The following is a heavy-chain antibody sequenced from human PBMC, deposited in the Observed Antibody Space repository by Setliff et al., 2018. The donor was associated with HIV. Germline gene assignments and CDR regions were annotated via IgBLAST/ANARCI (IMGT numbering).Heavy chain of an antibody. J-gene: IGHJ3*01. CDR3: ARTNKAAPASAGFDV. Sequence: SETLSLTCNVLGASINGGRFYWGWIRPPPGKAPEWLGSVFHSGSDYYNPSLKSRVIISVDTSRNHFSLTLNSVTAADTAIYYCARTNKAAPASAGFDVWGQGTMVTVSS. CDR1: GASINGGRFY. D-gene: IGHD6-25*01. CDR2: VFHSGSD. V-gene: IGHV4-39*02.